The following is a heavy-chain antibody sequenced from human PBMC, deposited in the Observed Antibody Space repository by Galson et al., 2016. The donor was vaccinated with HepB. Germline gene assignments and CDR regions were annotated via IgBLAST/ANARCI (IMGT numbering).Heavy chain of an antibody. CDR2: ISGSVGST. CDR1: GFTFSNSA. Sequence: SLRLSCAASGFTFSNSAMTWVRQAPGKGLEWVSAISGSVGSTYYADSVKGRFTISRATSTNTMHLEMSSLRVEDTAVYYCAKSAGRKSGGHPFHHWGQGTLVTVSS. D-gene: IGHD3-16*01. CDR3: AKSAGRKSGGHPFHH. J-gene: IGHJ1*01. V-gene: IGHV3-23*01.